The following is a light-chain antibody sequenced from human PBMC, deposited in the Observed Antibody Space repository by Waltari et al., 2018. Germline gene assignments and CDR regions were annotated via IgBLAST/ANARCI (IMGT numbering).Light chain of an antibody. CDR1: SSDFGGYNY. J-gene: IGLJ3*02. CDR3: CSYAGSYTLV. V-gene: IGLV2-11*01. Sequence: QSALTQPRSVSGSPGQSVTISCTGPSSDFGGYNYFSWYQQHPGKAPKLMIYDVSKRPSGVPDRFSGSKSGNTASLTISGLQAEDEADYYCCSYAGSYTLVFGGGTKLTVL. CDR2: DVS.